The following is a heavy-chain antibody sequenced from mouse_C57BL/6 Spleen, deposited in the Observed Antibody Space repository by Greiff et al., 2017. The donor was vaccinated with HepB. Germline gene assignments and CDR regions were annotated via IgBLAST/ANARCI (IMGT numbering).Heavy chain of an antibody. CDR1: GYAFSSYW. CDR2: IYPGDGDT. D-gene: IGHD1-1*01. Sequence: QVQLQQSGAELVKPGASVKISCKASGYAFSSYWMNWVKQRPGKGLAWIGQIYPGDGDTNYNGKFKGKATLTADKSSSTAYMQLSSLTSEDSAVYFCAISLYYYGNYAMDYWGQGTSVTVSS. J-gene: IGHJ4*01. V-gene: IGHV1-80*01. CDR3: AISLYYYGNYAMDY.